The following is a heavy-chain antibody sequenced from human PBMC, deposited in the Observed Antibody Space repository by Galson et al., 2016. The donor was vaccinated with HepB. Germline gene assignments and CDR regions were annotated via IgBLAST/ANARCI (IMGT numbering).Heavy chain of an antibody. Sequence: TLSLTCAVSRVSITTDGYAWTWIRQAPGKGLEWIGSIYYTGSTSYNVTLKSRVTISVDTSKHQFSLRLSPVTAADTAVYYCARHSSSWDYYYYGTDVWGQGTTVTVSS. V-gene: IGHV4-30-2*03. D-gene: IGHD6-6*01. CDR3: ARHSSSWDYYYYGTDV. CDR2: IYYTGST. CDR1: RVSITTDGYA. J-gene: IGHJ6*02.